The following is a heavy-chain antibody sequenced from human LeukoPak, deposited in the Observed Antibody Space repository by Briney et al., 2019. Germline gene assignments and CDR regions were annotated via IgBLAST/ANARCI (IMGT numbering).Heavy chain of an antibody. CDR3: ARDTFQPGLIDS. CDR1: GFTFSRYA. J-gene: IGHJ4*02. CDR2: INTDSSDI. Sequence: GGSLRLSCAASGFTFSRYAMNWVRQAPGKGLQWVSYINTDSSDIHYADSVKGQFTISRDNARNTLCLQLSSLRAEDSAVYYCARDTFQPGLIDSWGQGTLVTVSS. V-gene: IGHV3-21*05. D-gene: IGHD2-2*01.